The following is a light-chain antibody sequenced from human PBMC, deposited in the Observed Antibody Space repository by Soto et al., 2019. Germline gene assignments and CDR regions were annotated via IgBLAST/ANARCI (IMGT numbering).Light chain of an antibody. Sequence: QSALTQPPSASGSPGQSVTISCTGTSSDVGGYNYVSWYQQHPGKAPKVMIYEVSRRPSGVPDRFSGSKPGNTASLTVSGLPAEDEAGYYCRSYAGSAHVFGTGTKLTVL. CDR1: SSDVGGYNY. CDR2: EVS. J-gene: IGLJ1*01. V-gene: IGLV2-8*01. CDR3: RSYAGSAHV.